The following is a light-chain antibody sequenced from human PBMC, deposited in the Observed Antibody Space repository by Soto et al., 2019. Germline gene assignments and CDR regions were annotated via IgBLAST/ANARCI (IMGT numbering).Light chain of an antibody. V-gene: IGLV1-44*01. Sequence: QLVLTQPPSASGTPGQRVTISCSGSNSNIGSNPVNWYQQLPGTAPKLLIYSNKERPSGVPDRFSGSKSGTSGSLAISGLQSEDEAAYYCAAWDDSLNGLVFGGGTKLTVL. CDR1: NSNIGSNP. CDR2: SNK. J-gene: IGLJ2*01. CDR3: AAWDDSLNGLV.